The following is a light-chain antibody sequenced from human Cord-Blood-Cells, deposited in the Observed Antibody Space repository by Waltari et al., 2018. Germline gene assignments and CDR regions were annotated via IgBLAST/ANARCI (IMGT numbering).Light chain of an antibody. V-gene: IGLV2-14*03. CDR1: SSDVGGYNY. CDR3: SSYTSSSTRV. J-gene: IGLJ1*01. CDR2: DVS. Sequence: QSALTQPASVSGSPGQSITLSCTGTSSDVGGYNYVSWYQQHPGKAPKLMIYDVSNRPSGVANRFSCSKSGNTASLTISGLQTEDEADYDCSSYTSSSTRVFGTGTKVTVL.